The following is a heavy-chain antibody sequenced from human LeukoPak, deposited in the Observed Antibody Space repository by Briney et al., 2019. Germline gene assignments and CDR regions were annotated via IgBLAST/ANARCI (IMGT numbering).Heavy chain of an antibody. CDR3: ARGHRYYYDSSGQDAFDI. CDR2: ISSSSSYI. V-gene: IGHV3-21*01. D-gene: IGHD3-22*01. CDR1: GFTFSSYS. Sequence: PGGSLRLSCAASGFTFSSYSMNWVRQAPGKGLEWVSSISSSSSYIYYADSVKGRFTISRDNAKNSLYMQMNSLRAEDTAVYYCARGHRYYYDSSGQDAFDIWGQGTMVTVSS. J-gene: IGHJ3*02.